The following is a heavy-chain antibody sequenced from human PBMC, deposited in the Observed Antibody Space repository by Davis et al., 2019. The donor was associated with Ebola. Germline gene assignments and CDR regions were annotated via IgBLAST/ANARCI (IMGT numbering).Heavy chain of an antibody. CDR3: ARTSIVGTTTTASDI. CDR1: GYTFTNYY. Sequence: ASVKVSCKASGYTFTNYYMHWVRQAPGQGLEWMGWINGYNGNTNYAQKVQGRVTMTTDTSTGTAYMELRSLRSDDTAVYFCARTSIVGTTTTASDIWGQGTKVTVSS. D-gene: IGHD1-26*01. J-gene: IGHJ3*02. CDR2: INGYNGNT. V-gene: IGHV1-18*04.